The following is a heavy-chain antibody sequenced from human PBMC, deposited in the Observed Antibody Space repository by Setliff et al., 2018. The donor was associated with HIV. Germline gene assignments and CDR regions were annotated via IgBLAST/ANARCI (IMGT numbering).Heavy chain of an antibody. CDR3: ARDLGLGNPYYFDY. CDR2: ISRISTYI. CDR1: DFTFSGYT. Sequence: PGGSLRLSCAASDFTFSGYTMNWVRQAPGKGLEWVSSISRISTYIYYADSVKGRFTISRDNTKNSLYLQMNSLRADDTAVYYCARDLGLGNPYYFDYWGQGTLVTVSS. D-gene: IGHD7-27*01. V-gene: IGHV3-21*06. J-gene: IGHJ4*02.